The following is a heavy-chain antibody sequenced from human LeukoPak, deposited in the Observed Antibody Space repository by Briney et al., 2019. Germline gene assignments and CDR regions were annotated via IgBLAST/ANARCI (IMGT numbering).Heavy chain of an antibody. D-gene: IGHD3-3*01. Sequence: SETLSLTCTVSGGSIRSSYYYWGWIRQPPGKGLEWIGSIYYSGGTYYNPSLKSRVTISVDTSKNQFSLKLSSVTAADTAVYYCAGRFLEWLLDYWGQGTLVTVSS. CDR2: IYYSGGT. CDR3: AGRFLEWLLDY. CDR1: GGSIRSSYYY. J-gene: IGHJ4*02. V-gene: IGHV4-39*01.